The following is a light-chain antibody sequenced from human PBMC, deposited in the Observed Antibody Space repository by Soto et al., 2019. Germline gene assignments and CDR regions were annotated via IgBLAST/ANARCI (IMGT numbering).Light chain of an antibody. J-gene: IGLJ1*01. V-gene: IGLV2-14*03. CDR3: SSYTSSRTLV. CDR1: SSDVGGYSY. CDR2: DVS. Sequence: QSALTQPASVSGSPGQSITISCTGTSSDVGGYSYVSWYQHHPGKAPKLMIYDVSSRPSGVSNRFSGSKSGNTASLTISGLQAEDEADYYCSSYTSSRTLVFGTGTKVTVL.